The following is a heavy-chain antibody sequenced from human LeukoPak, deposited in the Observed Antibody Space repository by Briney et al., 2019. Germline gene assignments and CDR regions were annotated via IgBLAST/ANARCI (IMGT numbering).Heavy chain of an antibody. V-gene: IGHV6-1*01. D-gene: IGHD2-15*01. CDR1: GDSVSSNSAA. Sequence: PSQTLSLTCAISGDSVSSNSAAWNWIRQPPSKGLEWLGRTYYRSSWYNDYAVTVKSRITINPYTSKNQFSLQLNSVTPEDTAVYYCARDLVGAGNCFDYWGQGTLVTVSS. CDR3: ARDLVGAGNCFDY. J-gene: IGHJ4*02. CDR2: TYYRSSWYN.